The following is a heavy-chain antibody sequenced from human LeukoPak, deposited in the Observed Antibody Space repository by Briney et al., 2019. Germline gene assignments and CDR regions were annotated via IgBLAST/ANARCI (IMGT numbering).Heavy chain of an antibody. CDR1: GFTFSHYG. D-gene: IGHD4-11*01. J-gene: IGHJ4*02. Sequence: GGSLRLSCEASGFTFSHYGMHWVRQAPGKGLEWVAVIWSDATNQFYADSVKGRFTISRDNFKNTVSLQMNSLRAEDMAVYYCAXXXXRGFDYSNSLEHWGQGSLVTVSS. CDR2: IWSDATNQ. CDR3: AXXXXRGFDYSNSLEH. V-gene: IGHV3-33*06.